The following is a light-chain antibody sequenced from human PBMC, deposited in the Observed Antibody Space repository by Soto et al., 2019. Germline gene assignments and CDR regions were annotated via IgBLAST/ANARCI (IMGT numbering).Light chain of an antibody. Sequence: SALTQPASVSVSPGPSITISCTGTSGDGGGDNYVSWFQQHPGKAPKLMIYEVSNRPSGASDRFSGSKSGNTASLTISGLQAEDEADYYCGSYTSSRIYVFEAATNVTV. V-gene: IGLV2-14*01. CDR1: SGDGGGDNY. J-gene: IGLJ1*01. CDR3: GSYTSSRIYV. CDR2: EVS.